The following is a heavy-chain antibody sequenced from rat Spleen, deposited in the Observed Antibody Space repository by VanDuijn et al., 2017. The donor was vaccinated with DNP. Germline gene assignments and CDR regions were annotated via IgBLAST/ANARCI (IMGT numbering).Heavy chain of an antibody. V-gene: IGHV5S13*01. CDR2: ISTGGGNT. CDR3: TRSRYYYDGTYYYGYWYFDF. J-gene: IGHJ1*01. D-gene: IGHD1-12*02. CDR1: GFIFSNYG. Sequence: EVQLVESGGGPVQPGRSLKLSCVASGFIFSNYGMAWVRQTPTKGLEWVASISTGGGNTYYRDSVKGRFTISRDNAENTVYLQMNSLRSEDTATYYCTRSRYYYDGTYYYGYWYFDFWGPGTMVTVSS.